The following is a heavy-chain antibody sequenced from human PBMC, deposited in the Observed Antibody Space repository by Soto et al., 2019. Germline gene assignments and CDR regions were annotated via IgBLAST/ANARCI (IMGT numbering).Heavy chain of an antibody. CDR2: ISFDGSSK. Sequence: GGSLRLSCVASEFMFSTYGMHWVRQAPGKGLEWVAFISFDGSSKFYGDSVKGRFTISRDNSRNTLYLQMDSLRVEDTAVFYCAKDRCPNGVCYVSYYYTMDVWGQGTTVTVSS. V-gene: IGHV3-30*18. CDR1: EFMFSTYG. CDR3: AKDRCPNGVCYVSYYYTMDV. J-gene: IGHJ6*02. D-gene: IGHD2-8*01.